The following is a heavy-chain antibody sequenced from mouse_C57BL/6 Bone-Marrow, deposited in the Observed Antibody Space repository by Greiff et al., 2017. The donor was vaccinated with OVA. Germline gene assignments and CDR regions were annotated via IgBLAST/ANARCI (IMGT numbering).Heavy chain of an antibody. J-gene: IGHJ2*01. CDR3: ARGGFYDYDGVDY. CDR2: IYPGSGST. V-gene: IGHV1-55*01. Sequence: VQLKQPGAELVKPGASVKMSCKASGYTFTSYWITWVKQRPGQGLEWIGDIYPGSGSTNYNEKFKSKATLTVDTSSSTAYMQPSSLTSEDSAVYYCARGGFYDYDGVDYWGQGTTLTVSS. D-gene: IGHD2-4*01. CDR1: GYTFTSYW.